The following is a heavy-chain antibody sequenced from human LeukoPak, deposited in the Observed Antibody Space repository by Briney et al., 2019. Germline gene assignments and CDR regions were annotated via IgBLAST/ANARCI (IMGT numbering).Heavy chain of an antibody. CDR1: GFTFSNYE. CDR3: ARELYSGSYNY. D-gene: IGHD1-26*01. J-gene: IGHJ4*02. V-gene: IGHV3-48*03. CDR2: ISSSGSTI. Sequence: GGSLRLSCAASGFTFSNYEMNRVRQAPGKGLEWVSYISSSGSTILYADSVKGRFTISRDNAKNSLYLQMNSLRAEDTAVYYCARELYSGSYNYWGQGTLVTVSS.